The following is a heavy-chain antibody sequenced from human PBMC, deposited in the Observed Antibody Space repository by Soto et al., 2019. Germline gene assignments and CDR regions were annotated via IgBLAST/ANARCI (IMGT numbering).Heavy chain of an antibody. CDR2: IFGSYANT. V-gene: IGHV3-23*01. CDR1: GFTFSTYA. Sequence: PGGSLRLSCAASGFTFSTYAMSWVRQAPGQGLEWVSSIFGSYANTYYADSVKGRFSISRDNSKNTLYLQMSSLRAEDTAIYYCAKEGISRKLDFDHWGQGTLVTV. CDR3: AKEGISRKLDFDH. J-gene: IGHJ4*02.